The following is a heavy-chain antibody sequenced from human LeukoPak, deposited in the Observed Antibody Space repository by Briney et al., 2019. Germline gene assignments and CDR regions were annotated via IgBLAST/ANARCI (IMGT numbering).Heavy chain of an antibody. CDR1: GFTFDDYA. D-gene: IGHD1-26*01. V-gene: IGHV3-9*01. CDR2: ISWNSGSI. J-gene: IGHJ4*02. CDR3: ASLSGSYSY. Sequence: PGRSLRLSCAASGFTFDDYAMHWVRQAPGKGLEWVSGISWNSGSIGYADSVKGRFTISRDNAKNSLYLQMNSLRAEDTAVYYCASLSGSYSYWGQGTLVTVSS.